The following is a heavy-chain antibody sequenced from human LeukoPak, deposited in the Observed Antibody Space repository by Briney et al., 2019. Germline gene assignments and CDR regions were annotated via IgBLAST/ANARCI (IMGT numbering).Heavy chain of an antibody. CDR3: ARVSVGATSYYYYYYMDV. CDR2: IYYSGST. CDR1: GGSISSYY. J-gene: IGHJ6*03. D-gene: IGHD1-26*01. Sequence: SETLSLTCTVSGGSISSYYWSWIRQPPGKGLEWIGYIYYSGSTNYNPSLKSRVTISVDTSKNQFSLKLSSVTAADTAVYYCARVSVGATSYYYYYYMDVWGKGTTVTLSS. V-gene: IGHV4-59*01.